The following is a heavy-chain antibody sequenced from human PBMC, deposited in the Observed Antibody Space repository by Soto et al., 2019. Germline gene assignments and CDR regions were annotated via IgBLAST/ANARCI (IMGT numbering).Heavy chain of an antibody. J-gene: IGHJ6*02. CDR3: ARIRDRGEYYYGSGSYRYYYYGMDV. Sequence: SVKVSCKASGGTFSSYAISWVRQAPGQGLEWMGGIIPIFGTANYAQKFQGRVTITADESTSTAYMELSSLRSEDTAVYYCARIRDRGEYYYGSGSYRYYYYGMDVWG. D-gene: IGHD3-10*01. CDR2: IIPIFGTA. V-gene: IGHV1-69*13. CDR1: GGTFSSYA.